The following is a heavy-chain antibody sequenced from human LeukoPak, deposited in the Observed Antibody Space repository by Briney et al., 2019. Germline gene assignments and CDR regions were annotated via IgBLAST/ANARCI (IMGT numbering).Heavy chain of an antibody. CDR3: ARVSASDYYGSGSYYNPIDY. V-gene: IGHV3-48*01. Sequence: GGSLRLSCAASGFTFSSYSMNWVRQAPGKGLEWVSYISSSSSTIYYADSVKGRFTISRDNAKNSLYLQMNSLRAEDTAVYCCARVSASDYYGSGSYYNPIDYWGQGTLVTVSS. J-gene: IGHJ4*02. CDR1: GFTFSSYS. D-gene: IGHD3-10*01. CDR2: ISSSSSTI.